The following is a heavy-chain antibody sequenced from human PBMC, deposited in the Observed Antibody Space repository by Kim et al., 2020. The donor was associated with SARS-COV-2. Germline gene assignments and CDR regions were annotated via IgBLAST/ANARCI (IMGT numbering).Heavy chain of an antibody. CDR1: GGSISSSSYY. D-gene: IGHD3-10*01. Sequence: SETLSLTCTVSGGSISSSSYYWGWIRQPPGKGLEWIGSIYYSGSTYYNPSLSRVTISVDTSKNQFSLKLSSVTAADTAVYYCASFGVRGVNFDYWGQGTLVTVSS. CDR3: ASFGVRGVNFDY. CDR2: IYYSGST. J-gene: IGHJ4*02. V-gene: IGHV4-39*01.